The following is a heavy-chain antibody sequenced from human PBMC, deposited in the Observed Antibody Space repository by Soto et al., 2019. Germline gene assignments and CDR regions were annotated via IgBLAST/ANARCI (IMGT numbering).Heavy chain of an antibody. J-gene: IGHJ4*02. CDR2: VTLSGDYT. CDR3: ARVGYGDLAQ. CDR1: GFGFTSYA. D-gene: IGHD4-17*01. Sequence: GGALRLSCVASGFGFTSYAVAWVRQAPGMGLEWVCTVTLSGDYTYYADPVKGRFTISRDNSKNTVYLQLSSLSTDDTAVYYCARVGYGDLAQWGQGTWVTVSS. V-gene: IGHV3-23*01.